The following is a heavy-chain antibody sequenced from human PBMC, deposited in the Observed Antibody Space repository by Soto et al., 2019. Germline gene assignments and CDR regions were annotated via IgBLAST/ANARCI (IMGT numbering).Heavy chain of an antibody. Sequence: QVQLVQSGAEVKKPGASVKVSCKASGYTFTSYYMHWVRQAPGQGLEWMGIINPSGGSTSYAQKFRGRVPMSRDTSTSTGYRELSSLGSEDTAVYYCARGVGVATTPGYVWGEGTMVIVSS. CDR3: ARGVGVATTPGYV. V-gene: IGHV1-46*01. CDR1: GYTFTSYY. J-gene: IGHJ3*01. CDR2: INPSGGST. D-gene: IGHD5-12*01.